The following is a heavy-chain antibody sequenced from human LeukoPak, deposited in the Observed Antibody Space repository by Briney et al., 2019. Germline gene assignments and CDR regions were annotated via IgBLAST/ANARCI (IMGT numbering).Heavy chain of an antibody. J-gene: IGHJ4*02. CDR2: TSGDGITT. V-gene: IGHV3-43*02. CDR3: ARGHVYGGADY. D-gene: IGHD5/OR15-5a*01. Sequence: QPGGSLRLSCAASGFTFHNYAIHWVRQAPGKGLEWVSLTSGDGITTYFADSVKGRFTISRDNSKSSLFLQMNSLRTEDTALYYCARGHVYGGADYWGQGTLVTVSS. CDR1: GFTFHNYA.